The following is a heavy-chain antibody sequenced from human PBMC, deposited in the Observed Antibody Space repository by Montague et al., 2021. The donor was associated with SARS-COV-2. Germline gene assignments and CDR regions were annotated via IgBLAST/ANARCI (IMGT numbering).Heavy chain of an antibody. J-gene: IGHJ6*02. V-gene: IGHV4-34*01. D-gene: IGHD3-22*01. Sequence: SETLSLTCAVYGGSFSGYYWSWIRQPPGKGLEWIGEINHSGSTNYNPSLKSRVTISVDTSKNQFSLKLSSVTAADTAVYYCARGPVVVIILAIYCYYGMDVWGQGTTVTVSS. CDR1: GGSFSGYY. CDR3: ARGPVVVIILAIYCYYGMDV. CDR2: INHSGST.